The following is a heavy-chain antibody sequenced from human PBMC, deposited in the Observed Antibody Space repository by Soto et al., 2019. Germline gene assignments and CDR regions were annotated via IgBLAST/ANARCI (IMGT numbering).Heavy chain of an antibody. Sequence: ASVKVSCKASGYTFNSYGISWVRQAPGQGLEWMGWISTYNGKTNYAQKVQGRVTMTTETSTSTAYMELRSLSSDDTAVYYCAREGEFDFWSGYLYYMDVWGKGTTVTVSS. CDR2: ISTYNGKT. J-gene: IGHJ6*03. CDR3: AREGEFDFWSGYLYYMDV. D-gene: IGHD3-3*01. CDR1: GYTFNSYG. V-gene: IGHV1-18*01.